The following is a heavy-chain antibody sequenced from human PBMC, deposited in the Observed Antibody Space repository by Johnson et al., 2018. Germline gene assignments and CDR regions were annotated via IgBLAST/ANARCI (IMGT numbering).Heavy chain of an antibody. Sequence: EVQLVESGGGVVQPGMSLRLSCAASGFTFSSYGMSWVRQAPGKGLEWVSGISGSGGTTFYADTVNGRFTIPRDKSKNTLQLQMNSFRAEDTALYYCAKDPITMIVGVDAFDIWGQGTMVTVSS. V-gene: IGHV3-23*04. J-gene: IGHJ3*02. CDR3: AKDPITMIVGVDAFDI. CDR1: GFTFSSYG. D-gene: IGHD3-22*01. CDR2: ISGSGGTT.